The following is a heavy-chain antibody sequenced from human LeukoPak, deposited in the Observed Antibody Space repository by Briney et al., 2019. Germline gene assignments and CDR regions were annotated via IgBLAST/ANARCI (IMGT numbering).Heavy chain of an antibody. V-gene: IGHV1-2*06. CDR2: INPNSGGT. D-gene: IGHD5-18*01. Sequence: ASVKVSCKASGYTFTGYYMHWVRQAPGQGLEWMGRINPNSGGTNYAQKFQGRVTMTRDTSISTAYMELSRPRSDDTAVYYCARDVGSGYSYGFDYWGQGTLVTVSS. CDR1: GYTFTGYY. CDR3: ARDVGSGYSYGFDY. J-gene: IGHJ4*02.